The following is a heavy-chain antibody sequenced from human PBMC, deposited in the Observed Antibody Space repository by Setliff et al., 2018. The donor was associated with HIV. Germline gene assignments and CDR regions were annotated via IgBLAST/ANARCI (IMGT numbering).Heavy chain of an antibody. CDR1: DYTLTSYG. CDR3: ARVNSDAFDV. Sequence: SVKVSCKASDYTLTSYGFTWVRQAPGQGLEWLGRIVPLLGVPDYAQKFQGRVTFTADRSTSTAYMELSSLRSEDTAVYYCARVNSDAFDVWGQGTKVTVSS. V-gene: IGHV1-69*04. J-gene: IGHJ3*01. CDR2: IVPLLGVP.